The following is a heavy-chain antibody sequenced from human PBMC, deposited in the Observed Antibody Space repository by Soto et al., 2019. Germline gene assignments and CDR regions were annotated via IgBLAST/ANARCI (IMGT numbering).Heavy chain of an antibody. Sequence: ASVKVSCKASGYTFTSYGISWVRQAPGQGLEWMGWISAYNGNTNYAQKLQGRVTMTTDTSTSTAYMELRSLRSDDTAVYYCARDLEFGDYAVLYDRWFDPWGQGTLVTVSS. CDR1: GYTFTSYG. CDR3: ARDLEFGDYAVLYDRWFDP. CDR2: ISAYNGNT. V-gene: IGHV1-18*01. J-gene: IGHJ5*02. D-gene: IGHD4-17*01.